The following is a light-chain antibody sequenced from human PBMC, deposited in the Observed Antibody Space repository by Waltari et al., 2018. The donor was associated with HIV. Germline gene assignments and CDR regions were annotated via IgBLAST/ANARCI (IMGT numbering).Light chain of an antibody. CDR2: EVS. CDR3: SSYTSSNTFVV. CDR1: LCDVGNYTR. V-gene: IGLV2-18*02. Sequence: QPALTQPPPLAGSPAQSVTLSCTGTLCDVGNYTRVSWYQQPPGSAPKLMIYEVSNRPSGVPRRFSGSKSGNTASLTISGLQAEDEADYYCSSYTSSNTFVVFGGGTKLTVL. J-gene: IGLJ2*01.